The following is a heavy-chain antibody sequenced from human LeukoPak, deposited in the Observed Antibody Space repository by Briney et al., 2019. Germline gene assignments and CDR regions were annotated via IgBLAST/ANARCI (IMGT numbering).Heavy chain of an antibody. D-gene: IGHD6-13*01. CDR2: INPDSGGT. CDR1: RDIFTSYY. CDR3: ARDRGSSWYVDY. V-gene: IGHV1-2*02. Sequence: ASVKVSCKASRDIFTSYYIHWVRQAPGQGLEWMGWINPDSGGTKYAQKFQGRVTMTSDTSISTAYMELTRLRSDDTAVYYCARDRGSSWYVDYWGQGTLATVSS. J-gene: IGHJ4*02.